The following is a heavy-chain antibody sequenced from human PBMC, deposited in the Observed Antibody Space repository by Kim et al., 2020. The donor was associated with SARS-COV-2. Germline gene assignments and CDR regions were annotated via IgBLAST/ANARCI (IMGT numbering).Heavy chain of an antibody. D-gene: IGHD2-21*02. V-gene: IGHV4-59*08. CDR3: ARRSAYCGGDCYGPLDY. CDR2: IYYSGST. J-gene: IGHJ4*02. CDR1: GGSISSYY. Sequence: SETLSLTCTVSGGSISSYYWSWIRQPPGKGLEWIGYIYYSGSTNYNPSLKSRVTISVDTSKNQFSLKLSSVTAADTAVYYCARRSAYCGGDCYGPLDYWGQGTLVTVSS.